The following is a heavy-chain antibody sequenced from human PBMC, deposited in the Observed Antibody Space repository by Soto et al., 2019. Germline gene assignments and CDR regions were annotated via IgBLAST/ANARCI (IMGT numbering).Heavy chain of an antibody. CDR3: ARDSPTAAAGTQWFDP. D-gene: IGHD6-13*01. J-gene: IGHJ5*02. V-gene: IGHV3-33*01. Sequence: GGSLRLSCAASGFTFSSYGMHWVRQAPGKGLERVAVIWYDGSNKYYADSVKGRFTISRDNSKNTLYLQMNSLRAEDTAVYYCARDSPTAAAGTQWFDPWGQGTLVTVSS. CDR1: GFTFSSYG. CDR2: IWYDGSNK.